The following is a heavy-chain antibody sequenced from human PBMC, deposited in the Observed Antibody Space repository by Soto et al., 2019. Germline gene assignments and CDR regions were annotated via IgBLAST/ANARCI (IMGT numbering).Heavy chain of an antibody. CDR1: GFTFSSYS. CDR3: ARAPIVFAKKDYYGMDV. V-gene: IGHV3-21*01. D-gene: IGHD3-16*02. Sequence: EVQLVESGGGLVKPGGSLRLSCAASGFTFSSYSMNWVRQAPGKGLEWVSSISSSSSYIYYADSVKGRFTISRDNAKNSLYLQMNSLRAEDTAVYYCARAPIVFAKKDYYGMDVWGQGTTVTVSS. CDR2: ISSSSSYI. J-gene: IGHJ6*02.